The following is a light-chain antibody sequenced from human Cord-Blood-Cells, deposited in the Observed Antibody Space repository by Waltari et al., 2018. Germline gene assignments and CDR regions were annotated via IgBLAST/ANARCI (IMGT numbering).Light chain of an antibody. CDR2: SNN. CDR1: SSNIGSNY. CDR3: AAWDDSLSGRV. J-gene: IGLJ3*02. V-gene: IGLV1-47*02. Sequence: QYVLTQPPSASGTPGQRVTISCSGSSSNIGSNYVYWYQQLPGTAPKLLIYSNNQRPSGVPDRCSGSKSGTSASLAISGLRSEDEADYYCAAWDDSLSGRVFCGGTKLTVL.